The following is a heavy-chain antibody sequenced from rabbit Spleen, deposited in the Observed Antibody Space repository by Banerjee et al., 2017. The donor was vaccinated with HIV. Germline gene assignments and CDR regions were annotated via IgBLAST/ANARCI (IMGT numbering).Heavy chain of an antibody. D-gene: IGHD1-1*01. CDR2: IDTGTGST. V-gene: IGHV1S45*01. CDR3: ARDSGSGAYIDVYFNL. Sequence: QQQLEESGGGLVKPEGFLTLTCTASGFTLSTYWICWVRQAPGKGLEWIGCIDTGTGSTYYATWAKGRFTISKTSSTTVTLQMTSLTAADTATYFCARDSGSGAYIDVYFNLWGPGTLVTVS. J-gene: IGHJ4*01. CDR1: GFTLSTYW.